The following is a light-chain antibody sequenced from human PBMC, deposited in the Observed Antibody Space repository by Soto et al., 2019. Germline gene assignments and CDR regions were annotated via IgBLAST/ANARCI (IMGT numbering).Light chain of an antibody. J-gene: IGLJ2*01. Sequence: QSVLTQPPSASGTPGQRVTISCSGSSSNIGSNTVNWYQQLPGTAPKLLIYSNNQRHSGVPDRFSGSKSGTSASLAISGLQPEDEADYYCAAWDDSLNGVVFGGGTKLTVL. CDR3: AAWDDSLNGVV. CDR2: SNN. V-gene: IGLV1-44*01. CDR1: SSNIGSNT.